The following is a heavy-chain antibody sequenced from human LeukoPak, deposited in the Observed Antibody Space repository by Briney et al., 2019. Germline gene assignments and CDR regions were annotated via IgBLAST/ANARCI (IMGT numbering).Heavy chain of an antibody. V-gene: IGHV4-59*12. Sequence: KPSETLSLTCTVSGGSISSYYWSWIRQPPGKGLEWIGHIYYSGSTNYNPSLKSRVTMSVDTSKNQFSLKLSSVTAADTAVYYCARNTYYDFPGDWFDPWGQGTLVTVSS. D-gene: IGHD3-3*01. J-gene: IGHJ5*02. CDR1: GGSISSYY. CDR3: ARNTYYDFPGDWFDP. CDR2: IYYSGST.